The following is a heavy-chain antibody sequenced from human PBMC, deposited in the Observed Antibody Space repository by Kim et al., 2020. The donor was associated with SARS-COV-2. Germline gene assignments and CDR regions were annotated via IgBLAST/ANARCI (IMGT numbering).Heavy chain of an antibody. CDR3: ARVPGRGYYYYYYYGMDV. D-gene: IGHD3-22*01. CDR2: ISSSSSYI. J-gene: IGHJ6*02. Sequence: GGSLRLSCAASGFTFSSYSMNWVRQAPGKGLEWVSSISSSSSYIYYADSVKGRFTISRDNAKNSLYLQMNSLRAEDTAVYYCARVPGRGYYYYYYYGMDVWGQGTTVTVSS. CDR1: GFTFSSYS. V-gene: IGHV3-21*01.